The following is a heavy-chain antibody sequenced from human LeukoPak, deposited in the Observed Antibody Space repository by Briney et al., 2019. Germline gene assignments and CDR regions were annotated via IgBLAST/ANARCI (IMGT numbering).Heavy chain of an antibody. V-gene: IGHV3-20*04. J-gene: IGHJ6*03. CDR1: GFTFDDYG. CDR2: INWNGGST. D-gene: IGHD3-9*01. Sequence: GGSLRLSCAASGFTFDDYGMSWVRQAPGKGLEWVAGINWNGGSTGYADSVKGRFTISRDNSKNTLYLQMNSLRAEDTAVYYCAKEGTIDILTGYYPREFYYYMDVWGKGTTVTISS. CDR3: AKEGTIDILTGYYPREFYYYMDV.